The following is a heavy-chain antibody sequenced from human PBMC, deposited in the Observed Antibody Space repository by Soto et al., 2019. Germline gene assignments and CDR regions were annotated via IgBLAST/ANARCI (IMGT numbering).Heavy chain of an antibody. CDR2: INHSGGT. J-gene: IGHJ4*02. Sequence: QVQLQQWGAGLLKPSETLSLTCVVNGRSFSGYQWTWFRQPPGKGLEWIGEINHSGGTTYNASLESRVTISLDTSKNQFSLSLASVTAADTAVYYCARGWRAAFDHWGQGTLVTVS. D-gene: IGHD6-25*01. CDR1: GRSFSGYQ. V-gene: IGHV4-34*01. CDR3: ARGWRAAFDH.